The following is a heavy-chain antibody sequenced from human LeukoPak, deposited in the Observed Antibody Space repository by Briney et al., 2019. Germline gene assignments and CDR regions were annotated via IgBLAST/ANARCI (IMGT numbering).Heavy chain of an antibody. CDR2: IYYSGST. CDR1: GGSISSGGYY. Sequence: SSETLSLTCTVSGGSISSGGYYWSWIRQHPGKGLEWIGYIYYSGSTYYNPSLKSRVTTSVDTSKNQFSLKLSSVTAADTAVYYCVRTYSIGWSTGVFDIWGQGTMVTVSS. CDR3: VRTYSIGWSTGVFDI. J-gene: IGHJ3*02. D-gene: IGHD6-19*01. V-gene: IGHV4-31*03.